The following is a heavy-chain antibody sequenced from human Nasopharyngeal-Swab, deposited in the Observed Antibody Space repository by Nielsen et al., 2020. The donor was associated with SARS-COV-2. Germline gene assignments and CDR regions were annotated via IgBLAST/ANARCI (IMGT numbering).Heavy chain of an antibody. CDR3: ARLPSAWGRRDFDY. V-gene: IGHV3-21*06. D-gene: IGHD6-19*01. CDR1: GFTFSTYS. Sequence: GESLKISCAASGFTFSTYSMIWVRQAPAKGLEWVSWSSSSVSYLYYADSVKGRFTISRDNAKNALYPQMSSLRAEDTAVYYCARLPSAWGRRDFDYWGQGTLVTVSS. J-gene: IGHJ4*02. CDR2: SSSSVSYL.